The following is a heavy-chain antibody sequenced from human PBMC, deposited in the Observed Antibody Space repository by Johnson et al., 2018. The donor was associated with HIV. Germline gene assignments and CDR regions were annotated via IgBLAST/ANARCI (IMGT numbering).Heavy chain of an antibody. Sequence: HVQLVESGGGLVPPGGSLRLSCAASGFTFSSYAMHWVRQAPGKGLEWVAVISYDGSNKYYADSVKGRFTISRDNSKNTLYLQMNSLRAEDTAVYYCARDFMYAFDIWGQGTMVTVSS. V-gene: IGHV3-30*04. J-gene: IGHJ3*02. CDR1: GFTFSSYA. CDR3: ARDFMYAFDI. CDR2: ISYDGSNK. D-gene: IGHD3-10*02.